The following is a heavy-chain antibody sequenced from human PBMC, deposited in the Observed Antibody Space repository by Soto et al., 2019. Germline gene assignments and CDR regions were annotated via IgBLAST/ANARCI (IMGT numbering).Heavy chain of an antibody. CDR2: ISYDENNK. V-gene: IGHV3-30*18. D-gene: IGHD6-6*01. CDR1: GFTFSSYG. J-gene: IGHJ4*02. Sequence: QVQLVESGGGVVQPGRSLRLSCAASGFTFSSYGMHWVRQAPGKGLEWVAVISYDENNKYYADSVKGRFTISRDNSQNALYLQMTNLRPADTAVYYCANVGKPLVRWPSVYWGQGTLVTVSP. CDR3: ANVGKPLVRWPSVY.